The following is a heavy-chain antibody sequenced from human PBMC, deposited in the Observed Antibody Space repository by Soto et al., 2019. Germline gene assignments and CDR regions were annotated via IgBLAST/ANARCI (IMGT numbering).Heavy chain of an antibody. CDR3: ARDLIAAAPLNWFDP. J-gene: IGHJ5*02. D-gene: IGHD6-13*01. Sequence: ASVKVSCKASGYTFTSYGISWVRQAPGQGLEWMGWISAYNGNTNYAQKLQGRVTMTTDTSTSTAYMELRSLRSDDTAVYYCARDLIAAAPLNWFDPWGQGTLVTVSS. V-gene: IGHV1-18*01. CDR1: GYTFTSYG. CDR2: ISAYNGNT.